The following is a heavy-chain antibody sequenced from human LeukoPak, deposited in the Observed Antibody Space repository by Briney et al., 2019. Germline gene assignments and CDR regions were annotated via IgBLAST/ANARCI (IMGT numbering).Heavy chain of an antibody. CDR2: IYYSGST. V-gene: IGHV4-31*03. CDR3: ASGQTYYYDSSGYCNFDY. D-gene: IGHD3-22*01. CDR1: GGSISSGGYY. J-gene: IGHJ4*02. Sequence: PSETLSLTCTVSGGSISSGGYYWSCIRQHPGKGLEWIGYIYYSGSTYYNPSLKSRVTISVDTSKNQFSLKLSSVTAADTAVYYCASGQTYYYDSSGYCNFDYWGQGTLVTVSS.